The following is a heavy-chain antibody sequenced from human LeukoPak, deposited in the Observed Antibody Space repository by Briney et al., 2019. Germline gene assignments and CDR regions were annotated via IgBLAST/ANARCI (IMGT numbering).Heavy chain of an antibody. D-gene: IGHD6-19*01. CDR2: ISANNGNT. Sequence: GASVKVSCKASGYTFTSYGISWVRQAPGQGLEWMGWISANNGNTNYAQKLQGRVTMTTDTSTSTAYMELRSLRSDDTAVYYCARDTGGIAVAGSSHSNHYYYYMDVWGKGTTVTVSS. J-gene: IGHJ6*03. CDR1: GYTFTSYG. CDR3: ARDTGGIAVAGSSHSNHYYYYMDV. V-gene: IGHV1-18*01.